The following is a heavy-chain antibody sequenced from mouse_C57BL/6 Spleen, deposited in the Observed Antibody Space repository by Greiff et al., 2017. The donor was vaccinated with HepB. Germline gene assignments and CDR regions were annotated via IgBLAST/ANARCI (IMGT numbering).Heavy chain of an antibody. CDR2: ISSGSSTI. D-gene: IGHD2-4*01. CDR1: GFTFSDYG. V-gene: IGHV5-17*01. J-gene: IGHJ4*01. CDR3: ATSYYDYDGGYAMDY. Sequence: EVHLVESGGGLVKPGGSLKLSCAASGFTFSDYGMHWVRQAPEKGLEWVAYISSGSSTIYYADTVKGRFTISRDNAKNTLFLQMTSLRSEDTAMYYCATSYYDYDGGYAMDYWGQGTSVTVSS.